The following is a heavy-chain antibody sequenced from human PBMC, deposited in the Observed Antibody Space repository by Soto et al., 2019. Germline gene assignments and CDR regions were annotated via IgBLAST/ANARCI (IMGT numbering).Heavy chain of an antibody. D-gene: IGHD3-22*01. V-gene: IGHV3-30*18. CDR1: GFTFSSYG. CDR3: AKLYYYDSSGPDY. Sequence: QPGGSLRLSCAASGFTFSSYGMHWVRQAPGKGLEWVAVISYDGSNKYYADSVKGRFTISRDNSKNTLYLQMNSLRAEDTAVYYCAKLYYYDSSGPDYWGQGTLVTVSS. CDR2: ISYDGSNK. J-gene: IGHJ4*02.